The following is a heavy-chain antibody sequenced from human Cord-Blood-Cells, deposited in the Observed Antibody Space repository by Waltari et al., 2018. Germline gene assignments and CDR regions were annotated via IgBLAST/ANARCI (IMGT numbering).Heavy chain of an antibody. Sequence: QLQLQESGSGLVKPSQTLSLTCAVSGGSISSGGYSWSWIRQPPGKGLEWIGYIYHSGSTYYNPSLKGRVTISVDRSKNQFSLKLSSVTAADTAVYYCARGASSWGSYYFDYWGQGTLVTVSS. V-gene: IGHV4-30-2*01. CDR2: IYHSGST. D-gene: IGHD7-27*01. J-gene: IGHJ4*02. CDR1: GGSISSGGYS. CDR3: ARGASSWGSYYFDY.